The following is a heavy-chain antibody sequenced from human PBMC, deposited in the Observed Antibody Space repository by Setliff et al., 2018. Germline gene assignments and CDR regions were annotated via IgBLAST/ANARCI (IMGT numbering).Heavy chain of an antibody. V-gene: IGHV3-7*01. CDR2: IKQDGSEK. CDR1: GFTFSSYW. D-gene: IGHD1-26*01. Sequence: SCAASGFTFSSYWMSWVRQAPGKGLEWVANIKQDGSEKYYVDSVKGRFTISRDNAKNSLYLQMNSLGAEDTAVYYCARDQKGAGGWELLYYYYYGMDAWGQGTTVTVSS. CDR3: ARDQKGAGGWELLYYYYYGMDA. J-gene: IGHJ6*02.